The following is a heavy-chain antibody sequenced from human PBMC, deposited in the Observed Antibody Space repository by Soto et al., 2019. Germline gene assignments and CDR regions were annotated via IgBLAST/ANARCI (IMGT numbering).Heavy chain of an antibody. Sequence: SETLSLTCTVSGGSISSSSYYWGGIRQPPGKGLEWIGSIYYSGSTYYNPSLKSRVTISVDTSKNQFSLKLSSVTAADTAVYYCARRGRPGYSYGFNWFDPWGQGTLVTVS. CDR3: ARRGRPGYSYGFNWFDP. CDR2: IYYSGST. J-gene: IGHJ5*02. CDR1: GGSISSSSYY. D-gene: IGHD5-18*01. V-gene: IGHV4-39*01.